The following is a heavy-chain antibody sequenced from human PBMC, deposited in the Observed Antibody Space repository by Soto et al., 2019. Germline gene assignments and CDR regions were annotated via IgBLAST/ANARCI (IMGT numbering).Heavy chain of an antibody. J-gene: IGHJ4*02. CDR2: IYWDDSK. Sequence: QITLKESGPTLVKPTQTLTLTCTFSGFSLPTDRVGVGWIRQPPGKALEWLAVIYWDDSKTYRTSLKTRLTITKDTSQNQVALTMTDMDPVDTATYSCAPAYGGRSLYWGQGTLVTVSS. CDR3: APAYGGRSLY. CDR1: GFSLPTDRVG. D-gene: IGHD1-26*01. V-gene: IGHV2-5*02.